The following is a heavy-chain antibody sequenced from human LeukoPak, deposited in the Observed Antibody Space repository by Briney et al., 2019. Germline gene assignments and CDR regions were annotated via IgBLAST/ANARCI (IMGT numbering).Heavy chain of an antibody. Sequence: GGSLRLSCAASGFTFSSYAMSWVRQAPGKGLEWVSVISGSGGNTYYADSVKGRFTISRDNSKNTLYLQMISLRAEDTAVYYCARSPQEIFDFWGQGTLVTVSS. J-gene: IGHJ4*02. CDR3: ARSPQEIFDF. V-gene: IGHV3-23*01. CDR2: ISGSGGNT. CDR1: GFTFSSYA.